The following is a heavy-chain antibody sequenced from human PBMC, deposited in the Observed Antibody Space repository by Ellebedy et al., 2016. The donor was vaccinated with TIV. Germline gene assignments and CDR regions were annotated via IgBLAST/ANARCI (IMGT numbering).Heavy chain of an antibody. Sequence: GESLKISXVASGFTFSIYGMHWVHQAPGKGLEWVAVISSDGSKKNHADSVKGRFTISRDNAKNTLYLQMNSLRAEDTAVYYCAKKPSGTYSEVCDYWGQGTLVTVSS. J-gene: IGHJ4*02. D-gene: IGHD1-26*01. CDR2: ISSDGSKK. CDR3: AKKPSGTYSEVCDY. CDR1: GFTFSIYG. V-gene: IGHV3-30*18.